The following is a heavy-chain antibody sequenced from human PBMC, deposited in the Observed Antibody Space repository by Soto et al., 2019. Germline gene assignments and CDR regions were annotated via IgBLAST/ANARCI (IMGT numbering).Heavy chain of an antibody. J-gene: IGHJ4*02. V-gene: IGHV3-30-3*01. CDR3: ASPDYGSGSYPDY. CDR2: ISYDGSNK. D-gene: IGHD3-10*01. Sequence: QVQLVESGGGVVQPGRSLRLSCTASGFTFSSYAMHWVRQAPGKGLEWVAVISYDGSNKYYADSVKGRFTISRDNSKNTLLLQMNSLRAEDTAVYYCASPDYGSGSYPDYWGQGTLVTVSS. CDR1: GFTFSSYA.